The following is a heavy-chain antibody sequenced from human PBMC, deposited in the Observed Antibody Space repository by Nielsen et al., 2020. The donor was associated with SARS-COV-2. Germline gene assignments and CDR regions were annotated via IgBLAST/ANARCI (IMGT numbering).Heavy chain of an antibody. Sequence: GESLKISCAASGFTFSSYSMNWVRQAPGKGLEWVSSISSSSSYIYYADSVKGRFTISRDNAKNSLYLQMNNLRAEDTAVYYCARGVGAEFDYWGQGTLVTVSS. CDR1: GFTFSSYS. J-gene: IGHJ4*02. D-gene: IGHD1-26*01. CDR3: ARGVGAEFDY. CDR2: ISSSSSYI. V-gene: IGHV3-21*01.